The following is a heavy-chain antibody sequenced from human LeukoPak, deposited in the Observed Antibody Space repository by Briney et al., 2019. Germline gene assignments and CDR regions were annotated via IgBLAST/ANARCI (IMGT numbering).Heavy chain of an antibody. J-gene: IGHJ3*02. D-gene: IGHD3-10*01. CDR1: GGSISSYY. CDR3: ARAHRGGAVRNRLSPAHAFDI. CDR2: VPYSGST. V-gene: IGHV4-59*13. Sequence: SETLSLTCTVSGGSISSYYWNWIRQPPGKGLEWIGYVPYSGSTNYNPSLKSRVSISVDTSKNQFSLKLSSVTAADTAVYYCARAHRGGAVRNRLSPAHAFDIWGQGTMVTVSS.